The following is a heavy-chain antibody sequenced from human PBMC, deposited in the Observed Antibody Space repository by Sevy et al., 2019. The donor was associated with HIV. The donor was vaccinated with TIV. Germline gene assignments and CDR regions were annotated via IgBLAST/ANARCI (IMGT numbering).Heavy chain of an antibody. V-gene: IGHV3-74*01. Sequence: GGSLRLSCAASGFTFSSYWMHWVRQAPGKVLVWVSRINSDGSSTSYADSVKGRFTISRDNAKNTLYLQMNSLRAEDTAVYYCATTRSSWFDYWGQGTLVTVSS. CDR3: ATTRSSWFDY. CDR1: GFTFSSYW. D-gene: IGHD6-13*01. J-gene: IGHJ4*02. CDR2: INSDGSST.